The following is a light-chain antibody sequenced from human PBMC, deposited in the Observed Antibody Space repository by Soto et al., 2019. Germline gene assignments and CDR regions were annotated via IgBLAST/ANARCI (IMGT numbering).Light chain of an antibody. J-gene: IGLJ2*01. CDR2: EVS. CDR3: SSYTSSRTLVV. V-gene: IGLV2-14*01. CDR1: SSDVGGYNY. Sequence: QSVLTQPASVSGSPGQSITISCTGTSSDVGGYNYVSWYQQHPGKAPKLMIYEVSNRPSGVSNRFSGSKSGNTASRPISGPQVDDEADYYCSSYTSSRTLVVFGGGTKLTVL.